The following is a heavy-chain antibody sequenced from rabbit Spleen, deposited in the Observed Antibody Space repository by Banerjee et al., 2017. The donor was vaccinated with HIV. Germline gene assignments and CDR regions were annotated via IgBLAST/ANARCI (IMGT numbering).Heavy chain of an antibody. Sequence: QSLEESGGDLVKPGASLTLTCKASGFSFSSSDYMCWVRQAPGKGLEWIGYIDPIFGRTYYANWVNGRFTISSHNAQNTLYLQLNSLTAADTATYFCVREAGYGGYGDGNLWGPGTLVTVS. CDR2: IDPIFGRT. J-gene: IGHJ4*01. D-gene: IGHD6-1*01. CDR3: VREAGYGGYGDGNL. CDR1: GFSFSSSDY. V-gene: IGHV1S40*01.